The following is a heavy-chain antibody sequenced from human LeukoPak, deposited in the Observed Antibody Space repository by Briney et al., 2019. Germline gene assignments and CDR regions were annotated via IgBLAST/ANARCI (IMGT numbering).Heavy chain of an antibody. CDR3: ASSRGMGQFDP. Sequence: KPSETLSLTCTVSGGSISTYYWSWIRQPPGKGLEWIGYTYYNGNTNYNPSLKSRVTISVDTSKKQFSLRLSSVTAADTAVYYCASSRGMGQFDPWGQGTLVTVAS. CDR1: GGSISTYY. V-gene: IGHV4-59*01. D-gene: IGHD3-10*01. CDR2: TYYNGNT. J-gene: IGHJ5*02.